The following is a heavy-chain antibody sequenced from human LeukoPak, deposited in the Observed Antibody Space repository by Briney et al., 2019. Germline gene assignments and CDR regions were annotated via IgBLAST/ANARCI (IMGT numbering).Heavy chain of an antibody. J-gene: IGHJ4*02. D-gene: IGHD4-17*01. CDR1: GFTFSNYL. CDR2: INSDGSST. Sequence: GGSLRLSCAASGFTFSNYLMHWVRQAPGKGLVWVSRINSDGSSTTYADSVKRRFTISRDNAKNTLYLQMNSLRAEDTAAYYCASGDYGDYFDYWGQGTLVTVSS. CDR3: ASGDYGDYFDY. V-gene: IGHV3-74*01.